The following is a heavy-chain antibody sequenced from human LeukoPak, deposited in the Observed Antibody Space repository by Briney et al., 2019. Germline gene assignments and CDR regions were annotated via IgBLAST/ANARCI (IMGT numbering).Heavy chain of an antibody. CDR3: AREVYDFWSGYYVYYYYMDV. V-gene: IGHV7-4-1*02. J-gene: IGHJ6*03. D-gene: IGHD3-3*01. Sequence: ASVKVSCKASGYTFNTYAMNWVRQAPGQGPEWMGWINTNTGNPTYAQGFTGRFVFSLDTSVSTAYLQISSIKAKDTAVYYCAREVYDFWSGYYVYYYYMDVWGKGTTVTVSS. CDR1: GYTFNTYA. CDR2: INTNTGNP.